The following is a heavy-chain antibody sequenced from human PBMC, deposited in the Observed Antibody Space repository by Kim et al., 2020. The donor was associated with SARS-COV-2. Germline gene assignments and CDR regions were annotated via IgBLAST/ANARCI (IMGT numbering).Heavy chain of an antibody. CDR3: AKDLVYSNYGDYYYGMDV. J-gene: IGHJ6*01. CDR2: ISVSGGST. D-gene: IGHD4-4*01. CDR1: GFTFSSYA. V-gene: IGHV3-23*01. Sequence: GGSLRLSCAASGFTFSSYAMSWVRQAPGKGLEWVSAISVSGGSTYYADPVKGRFTISRDNSKNTLYLQMNSLRAEDTAVYYCAKDLVYSNYGDYYYGMDVGGQETTVTVSA.